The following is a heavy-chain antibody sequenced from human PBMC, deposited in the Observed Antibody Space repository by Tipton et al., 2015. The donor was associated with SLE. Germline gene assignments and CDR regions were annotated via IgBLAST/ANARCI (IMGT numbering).Heavy chain of an antibody. CDR2: IIPILGTA. CDR1: GGTFSSYA. V-gene: IGHV1-69*01. D-gene: IGHD3-10*01. J-gene: IGHJ6*02. CDR3: AREVYSGSYYYYYGMDV. Sequence: QSGPEVKKPGSSVKVSCKASGGTFSSYAISWVRQAPGQGLEWMGGIIPILGTANYAQKFQGRVTITADESTSTAYMELSSLRSEDTAVYYCAREVYSGSYYYYYGMDVWGQGTTVTISS.